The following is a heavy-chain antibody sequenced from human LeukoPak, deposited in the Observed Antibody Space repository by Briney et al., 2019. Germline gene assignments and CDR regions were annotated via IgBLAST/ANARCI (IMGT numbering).Heavy chain of an antibody. CDR1: GFSFSSYT. CDR2: ISGSSTTV. CDR3: ARKDGGSYYFDY. V-gene: IGHV3-48*02. Sequence: GGSLRLSCAASGFSFSSYTMNWVRHAPGKGLEWVSYISGSSTTVSFADSLKGRFTISRDNAKNSLYLQMNSLRDEDTAVYYCARKDGGSYYFDYWGQGTLVTVSS. J-gene: IGHJ4*02. D-gene: IGHD1-26*01.